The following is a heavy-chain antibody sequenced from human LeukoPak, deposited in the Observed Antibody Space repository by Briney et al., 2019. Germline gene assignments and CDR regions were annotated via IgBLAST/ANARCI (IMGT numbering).Heavy chain of an antibody. CDR1: GGSIHSY. V-gene: IGHV4-34*01. Sequence: SETLSLTCTVSGGSIHSYWSWIRQPPGKGLEWIGEINYSGSTNYNPSLKSRVTISLDTSKIQFSLNLTSVTAADTAVYYCARGGFGSSSWFLDYWGQGALVTVSS. D-gene: IGHD6-6*01. CDR2: INYSGST. CDR3: ARGGFGSSSWFLDY. J-gene: IGHJ4*02.